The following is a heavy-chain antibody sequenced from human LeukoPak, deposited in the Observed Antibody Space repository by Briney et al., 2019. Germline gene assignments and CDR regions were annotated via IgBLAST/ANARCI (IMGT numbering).Heavy chain of an antibody. V-gene: IGHV3-30*02. CDR1: GFTFSNDG. D-gene: IGHD4-23*01. CDR3: ARRAGGYSHPYDY. J-gene: IGHJ4*02. CDR2: IRYDGSYK. Sequence: PGGSLRLSCAASGFTFSNDGMHWVHQAPGKGLEWVAFIRYDGSYKNYADSVKGRFTISRDISKNTLYLQMSSLRAEDTAVYYCARRAGGYSHPYDYWGQGVLVTVSS.